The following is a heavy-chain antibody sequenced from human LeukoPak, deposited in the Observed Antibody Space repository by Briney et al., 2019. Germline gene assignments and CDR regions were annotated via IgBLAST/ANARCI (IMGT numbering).Heavy chain of an antibody. CDR2: MNTNSGNT. CDR3: ARGLPKAVFGVVIED. V-gene: IGHV1-8*01. J-gene: IGHJ1*01. Sequence: ASVKVSCKASGYPFTSYNVNWVRQATGQGLEWMGWMNTNSGNTGYSQNFQGRVTVTRDTSISTAYMELSSLMSEDTAVYYCARGLPKAVFGVVIEDWGQGTLVTVSS. D-gene: IGHD3-3*01. CDR1: GYPFTSYN.